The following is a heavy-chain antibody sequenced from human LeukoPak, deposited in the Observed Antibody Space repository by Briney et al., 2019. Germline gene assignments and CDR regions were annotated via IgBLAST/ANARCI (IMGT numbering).Heavy chain of an antibody. Sequence: GGSLRLSCAASGFTFSSENMSWVRQAPGKGLEWVSSIGKGGNYIYYADSVKGRFTISRDNAKNSLSLQMDSLRDEDTAVYYCARGGYSYGLDNWGQGTLVIVSS. CDR2: IGKGGNYI. D-gene: IGHD5-18*01. J-gene: IGHJ4*02. V-gene: IGHV3-21*01. CDR3: ARGGYSYGLDN. CDR1: GFTFSSEN.